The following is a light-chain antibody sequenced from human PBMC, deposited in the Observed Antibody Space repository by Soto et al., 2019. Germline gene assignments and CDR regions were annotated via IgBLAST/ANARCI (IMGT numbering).Light chain of an antibody. CDR2: EVS. V-gene: IGLV2-8*01. CDR1: SSDVGGYNY. Sequence: QSALTQPPSASGSPGQSVTISCTGTSSDVGGYNYVSWYQQHRGKAPKLMISEVSKRPSGVPDRFSGSKSGNRASLTVSGLQAEDEADDYCSSFAGNNNLVFGGGTKLTVL. J-gene: IGLJ2*01. CDR3: SSFAGNNNLV.